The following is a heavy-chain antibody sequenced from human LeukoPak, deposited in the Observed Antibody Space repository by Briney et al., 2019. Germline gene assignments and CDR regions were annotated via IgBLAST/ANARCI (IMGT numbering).Heavy chain of an antibody. CDR1: RFTFSTYA. J-gene: IGHJ2*01. CDR3: ARDRGGNWYFYL. D-gene: IGHD3-10*01. Sequence: GGSLRLSCAASRFTFSTYAMSWARQAPGKGLEWVSAIGTAGDTYYPAPVKGRFTIPRENAKNSLYLQMNSLRAGDTAVYYCARDRGGNWYFYLWGRGPLVTVSS. CDR2: IGTAGDT. V-gene: IGHV3-13*01.